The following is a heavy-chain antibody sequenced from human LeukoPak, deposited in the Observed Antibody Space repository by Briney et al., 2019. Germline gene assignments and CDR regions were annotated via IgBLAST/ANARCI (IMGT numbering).Heavy chain of an antibody. CDR3: ARGYLLDFFEY. J-gene: IGHJ4*02. D-gene: IGHD3/OR15-3a*01. CDR1: GGSISSGSYY. V-gene: IGHV4-61*02. Sequence: SETLSLTCTVSGGSISSGSYYWSWIRQPAGKGLEWIGRIYTSGSTNYNPSLKSRVTISVDTSKNQFSLKLSSVTAADTAVYYCARGYLLDFFEYWGQGTLVTVSS. CDR2: IYTSGST.